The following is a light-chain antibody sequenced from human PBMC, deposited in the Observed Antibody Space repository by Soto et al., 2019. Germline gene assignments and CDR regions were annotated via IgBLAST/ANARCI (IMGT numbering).Light chain of an antibody. Sequence: EIVLTQSPGTLSLSPGERATLSCRASQSVSSSYLAWYQQKPGQAPRLLIYGASSRATVIPDLFSGSWSGTDFTLTSSRLAHEDFAVYYYQQYGSSPRTFGQGTKVEIK. J-gene: IGKJ1*01. CDR3: QQYGSSPRT. CDR1: QSVSSSY. V-gene: IGKV3-20*01. CDR2: GAS.